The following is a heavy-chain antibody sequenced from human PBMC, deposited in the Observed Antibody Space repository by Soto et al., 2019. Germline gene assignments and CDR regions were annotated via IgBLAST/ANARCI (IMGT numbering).Heavy chain of an antibody. Sequence: PSETLSLTCTVPGGSVSSSSYYWGWVRQPPGKGLEWIGSVYYSGSTYYNPSLESRVTISVDKSKNQFSLKLMSLSAADTAVYYCGRLEGLATISYYFDYWGQGALVT. D-gene: IGHD3-9*01. V-gene: IGHV4-39*01. CDR2: VYYSGST. CDR1: GGSVSSSSYY. CDR3: GRLEGLATISYYFDY. J-gene: IGHJ4*02.